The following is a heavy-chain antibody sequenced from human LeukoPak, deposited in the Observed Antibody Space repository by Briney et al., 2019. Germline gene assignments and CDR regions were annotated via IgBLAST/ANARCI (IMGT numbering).Heavy chain of an antibody. CDR3: ARAFADIVVVPAAPTYYYYYYMDV. Sequence: SETLSLTCTVSGGSISSGSYYWSWIRQPAGKGLEWIGRIYTSGSTNYNPSLKSRVTISVDTSKNQFSLKLSSVTAADTAVYYCARAFADIVVVPAAPTYYYYYYMDVWGKGTTVTISS. CDR2: IYTSGST. V-gene: IGHV4-61*02. D-gene: IGHD2-2*01. CDR1: GGSISSGSYY. J-gene: IGHJ6*03.